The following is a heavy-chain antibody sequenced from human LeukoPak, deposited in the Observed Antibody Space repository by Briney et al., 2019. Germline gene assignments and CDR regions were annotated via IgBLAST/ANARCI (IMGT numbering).Heavy chain of an antibody. CDR3: SRESGPFSPFGH. CDR2: IYYSGST. V-gene: IGHV4-30-4*02. J-gene: IGHJ4*02. CDR1: GGSISSGDYY. Sequence: SGTLSLTCAVSGGSISSGDYYWSWIRQPPGKGLEWIGYIYYSGSTYYNPSLKSRVTISVDTSKNQFSLKLSSVTAADTAVYYCSRESGPFSPFGHWGQGTLVAVTS. D-gene: IGHD1-26*01.